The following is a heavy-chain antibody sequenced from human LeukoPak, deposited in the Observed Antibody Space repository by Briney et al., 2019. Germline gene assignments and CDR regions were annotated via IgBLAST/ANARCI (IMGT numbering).Heavy chain of an antibody. CDR2: IIPIFGTA. D-gene: IGHD6-19*01. CDR1: GGTFSSYA. Sequence: SVKLSCKASGGTFSSYAISWVRQAPGQGLEWMGRIIPIFGTANYAQKFQGRVTITTDESTSTAYMELSSLRAEDTVVYCCARRRESSGLIFDYWGQGTLVTVSS. J-gene: IGHJ4*02. CDR3: ARRRESSGLIFDY. V-gene: IGHV1-69*05.